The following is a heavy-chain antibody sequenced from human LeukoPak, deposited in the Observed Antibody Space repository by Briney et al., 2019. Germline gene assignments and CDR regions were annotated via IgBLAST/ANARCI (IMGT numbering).Heavy chain of an antibody. J-gene: IGHJ4*02. CDR1: VLTSRSYA. D-gene: IGHD1-14*01. CDR2: ITGYDTST. V-gene: IGHV3-23*01. CDR3: AHRTVFDY. Sequence: GGSLRLSRAASVLTSRSYAMSSVRQGPGEGLEWVSTITGYDTSTHYGDSVKGRFTISRDNSKNTLYLQMSSLRADDTAVYYCAHRTVFDYWGQGTPVTVSS.